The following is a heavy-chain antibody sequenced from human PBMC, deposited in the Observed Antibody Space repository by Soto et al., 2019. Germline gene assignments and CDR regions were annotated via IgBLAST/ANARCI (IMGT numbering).Heavy chain of an antibody. D-gene: IGHD3-10*01. J-gene: IGHJ6*02. Sequence: QVQLQESGPGLVKPSQTLSLTCTVSGGSISSGGYYWSWIRQHPGKGLEWIGYIYYSGSTYYNPSLKSRVTISVDTSKNQFSLKLSSVTAADTAVYYCARARMVRGEPWDGMDVWGQGTTVTVSS. V-gene: IGHV4-31*03. CDR3: ARARMVRGEPWDGMDV. CDR1: GGSISSGGYY. CDR2: IYYSGST.